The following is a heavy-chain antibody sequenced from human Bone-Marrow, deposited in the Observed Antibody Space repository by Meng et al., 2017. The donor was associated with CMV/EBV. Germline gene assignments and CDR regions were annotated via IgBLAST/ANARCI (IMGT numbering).Heavy chain of an antibody. D-gene: IGHD5-12*01. Sequence: GESLKISCAASGFTFNSYSVNWVRQAPGKGPEWVASISSSSSYIFYADSVKGRFTISRDNTKKSLYLQMNSLRAEDTAVYYCARCREWLRPHPDDMDVWGQGTTVTVSS. CDR1: GFTFNSYS. CDR2: ISSSSSYI. CDR3: ARCREWLRPHPDDMDV. V-gene: IGHV3-21*01. J-gene: IGHJ6*02.